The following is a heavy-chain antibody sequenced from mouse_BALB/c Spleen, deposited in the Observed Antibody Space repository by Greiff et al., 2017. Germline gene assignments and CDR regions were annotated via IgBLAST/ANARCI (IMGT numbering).Heavy chain of an antibody. CDR1: GYTFTSYW. Sequence: EVQLQQSGPVLARPWHSVTMSCKASGYTFTSYWVHWVNQRPGKGLEWIGAIYAGNSATSYNQKFTGKTKLTAVTSTLTAYMELSSLTDEDSAVYYCTRCYGNYNCYLDVWGAGTSVTVSS. D-gene: IGHD2-1*01. V-gene: IGHV1-5*01. CDR3: TRCYGNYNCYLDV. CDR2: IYAGNSAT. J-gene: IGHJ1*01.